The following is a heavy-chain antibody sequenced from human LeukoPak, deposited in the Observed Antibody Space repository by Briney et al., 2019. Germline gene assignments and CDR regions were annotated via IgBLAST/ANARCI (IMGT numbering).Heavy chain of an antibody. CDR3: AKGSKRQYAYFDY. J-gene: IGHJ4*02. CDR1: GFTFSSYP. CDR2: ISGSGGRT. D-gene: IGHD3-10*01. Sequence: RPGASLRLSCAASGFTFSSYPMSWVRQAPGKGLEWVSPISGSGGRTYYADCVKGRFTISRDNSKNTLYLQVNSLRAEDAAVYYCAKGSKRQYAYFDYWGQGTLVTVSS. V-gene: IGHV3-23*01.